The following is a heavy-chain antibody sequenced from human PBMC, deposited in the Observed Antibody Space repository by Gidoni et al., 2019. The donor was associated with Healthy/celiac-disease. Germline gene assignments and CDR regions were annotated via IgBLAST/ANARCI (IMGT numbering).Heavy chain of an antibody. Sequence: QVQLQQWGAGLLKPSETLSLTCAVYGGSFSGYYWSWIRQPPGKGLEGIGEINHSVSTNYIPPLKSRVTISVDTSKNQFSLKLSSVTAADTAVYYCARGGWHDSTGLVDYFDYWGQGTLVTVSS. CDR1: GGSFSGYY. V-gene: IGHV4-34*01. CDR3: ARGGWHDSTGLVDYFDY. CDR2: INHSVST. D-gene: IGHD3-22*01. J-gene: IGHJ4*02.